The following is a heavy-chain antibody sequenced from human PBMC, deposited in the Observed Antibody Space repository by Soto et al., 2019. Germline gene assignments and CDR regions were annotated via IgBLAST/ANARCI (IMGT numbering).Heavy chain of an antibody. CDR2: ISAYNGNT. Sequence: QVQLVQSGAEVKKPGASVKVSCKASGYTFASYAISWMRQAPGQVLEWMGWISAYNGNTNYTQKLQGRVTMTTDTSTSTAYMELRSLRSDDTAVYYYAIDPPPPDYWGQGTQVTVAS. CDR3: AIDPPPPDY. CDR1: GYTFASYA. V-gene: IGHV1-18*01. J-gene: IGHJ4*02.